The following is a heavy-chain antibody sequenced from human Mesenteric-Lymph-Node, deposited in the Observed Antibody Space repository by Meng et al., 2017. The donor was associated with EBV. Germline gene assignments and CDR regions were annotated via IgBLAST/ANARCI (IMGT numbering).Heavy chain of an antibody. V-gene: IGHV1-2*06. CDR1: CYTFTDFG. D-gene: IGHD6-13*01. J-gene: IGHJ4*02. CDR3: ARSDSSSWSDFDY. Sequence: QVQLLQSGAGGKKPGASVKVSCKASCYTFTDFGISWVRQAPGQGLEWMGRINPNSGGTNYAQKFQGRVTMTRDTSISTAYMELSRLRSDDTAVYYCARSDSSSWSDFDYWGQGTLVTVSS. CDR2: INPNSGGT.